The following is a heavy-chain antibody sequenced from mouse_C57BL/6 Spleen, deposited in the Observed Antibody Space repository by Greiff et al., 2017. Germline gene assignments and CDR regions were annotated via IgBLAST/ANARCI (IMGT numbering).Heavy chain of an antibody. J-gene: IGHJ1*03. CDR2: INPSNGGT. CDR1: GYTFTSYW. V-gene: IGHV1-53*01. D-gene: IGHD2-3*01. CDR3: ARSGTMGYWYFDV. Sequence: QVQLQQSGTELVKPGASVKLSCKASGYTFTSYWMHWVKQRPGQGLEWIGNINPSNGGTNYNEKFKSKATLTVDKSSSTAYMQLSSLTSEDSAVYYCARSGTMGYWYFDVWGTGTTVTVSS.